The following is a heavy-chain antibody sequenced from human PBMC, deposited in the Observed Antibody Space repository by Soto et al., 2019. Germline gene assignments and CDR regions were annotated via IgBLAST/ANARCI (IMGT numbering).Heavy chain of an antibody. D-gene: IGHD1-1*01. J-gene: IGHJ5*02. Sequence: PGGSLRLSCIASGFTFSNYAMSWVRQAPGKGLEWVSTISDNGANTFIGDSMKDHFDISRDNSKNTVFLHLSSVTATDTAVYFCAIGNPDWFDPWGQGTLVTVSS. CDR3: AIGNPDWFDP. CDR2: ISDNGANT. V-gene: IGHV3-23*01. CDR1: GFTFSNYA.